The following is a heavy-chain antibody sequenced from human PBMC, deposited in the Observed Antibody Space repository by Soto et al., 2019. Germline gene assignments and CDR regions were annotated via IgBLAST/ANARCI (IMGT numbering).Heavy chain of an antibody. CDR3: AREVDYGAHWFDP. CDR1: GGSVSSGSYY. V-gene: IGHV4-61*01. CDR2: IYYSGST. Sequence: QVQLQESGPGLVKPSETLSLTCTVSGGSVSSGSYYWSWIRQPPGQGLEWIGYIYYSGSTKYNHCLKRLVSISVDTSKNQCSLELSSVTAADTAVYYCAREVDYGAHWFDPWGQGTLFTFSS. D-gene: IGHD4-17*01. J-gene: IGHJ5*02.